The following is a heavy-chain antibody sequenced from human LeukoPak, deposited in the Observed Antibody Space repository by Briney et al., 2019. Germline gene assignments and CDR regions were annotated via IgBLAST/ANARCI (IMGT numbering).Heavy chain of an antibody. D-gene: IGHD5/OR15-5a*01. V-gene: IGHV4-59*01. CDR3: AREVSPSDHYYYYGVDV. J-gene: IGHJ6*02. CDR1: CGSITSNY. CDR2: AYYNGRA. Sequence: SETLSLTCTVSCGSITSNYWSWIRQPPGKGLEWIGYAYYNGRANYNPSLKSRLTISVDTSKNQFSLNLSSVTAADTAVYYCAREVSPSDHYYYYGVDVWGRGTTVTVSS.